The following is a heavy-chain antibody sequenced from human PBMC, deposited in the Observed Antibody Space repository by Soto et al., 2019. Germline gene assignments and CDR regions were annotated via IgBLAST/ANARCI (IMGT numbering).Heavy chain of an antibody. CDR2: VYDTGDT. CDR1: SGPSSSHN. J-gene: IGHJ6*02. Sequence: QVQLQQSGPGLVKPSETLSLTCTVSSGPSSSHNWGWIRQPPGRGLEWIGYVYDTGDTSYNPSLRGRVTISADTTTNHISLTLTSVTAADTAVYYCVRQGIGYLHGLVDVWGQGTTVSVSS. D-gene: IGHD1-1*01. V-gene: IGHV4-59*08. CDR3: VRQGIGYLHGLVDV.